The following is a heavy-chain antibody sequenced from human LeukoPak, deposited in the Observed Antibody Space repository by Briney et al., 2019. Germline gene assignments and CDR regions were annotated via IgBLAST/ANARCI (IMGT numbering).Heavy chain of an antibody. Sequence: GASVKVSCKASGGTFSSYAISWVRQAPGQGLEWMGGIIPIFGTANYAQKFQGRVTITAAKSTSTAYMELSSLRSEDTAVYSCARETSDDYVWGSHYFDYWGQGTLVTVSS. V-gene: IGHV1-69*06. D-gene: IGHD3-16*01. CDR2: IIPIFGTA. J-gene: IGHJ4*02. CDR3: ARETSDDYVWGSHYFDY. CDR1: GGTFSSYA.